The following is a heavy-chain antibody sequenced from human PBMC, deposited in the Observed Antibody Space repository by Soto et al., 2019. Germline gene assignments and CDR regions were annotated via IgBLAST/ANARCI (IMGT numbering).Heavy chain of an antibody. J-gene: IGHJ6*02. CDR3: ASLYDFWSGYFTSFYGMDV. D-gene: IGHD3-3*01. CDR2: IIPIFGTA. Sequence: QVQLVQSGAEVKKPGSSVKVSCKASGGTFSSYAISWVRQAPGQGLEWMGGIIPIFGTANYAQKFQGRVTITADESTSTAYMELSSLRSEETAVYYCASLYDFWSGYFTSFYGMDVWGQGTTVTVSS. V-gene: IGHV1-69*01. CDR1: GGTFSSYA.